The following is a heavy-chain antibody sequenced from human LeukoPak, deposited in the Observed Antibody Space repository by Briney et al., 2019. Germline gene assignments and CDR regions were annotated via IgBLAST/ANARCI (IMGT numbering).Heavy chain of an antibody. V-gene: IGHV3-21*01. CDR3: ARDLGAVAEG. D-gene: IGHD6-19*01. Sequence: GGTLRLSCAGSGFTFSSYSMNWVLQAPGNGLEWLSSISSSSSYIYYADSVKGRFTISRDNAKNSLYLQMNSLKAEDTAVYYCARDLGAVAEGWGQGTLVTVSS. J-gene: IGHJ4*02. CDR1: GFTFSSYS. CDR2: ISSSSSYI.